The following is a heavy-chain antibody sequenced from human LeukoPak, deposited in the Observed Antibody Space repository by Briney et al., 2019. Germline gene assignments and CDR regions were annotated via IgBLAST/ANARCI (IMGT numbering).Heavy chain of an antibody. CDR1: GFTFSSYG. Sequence: SGGSLRLSCAASGFTFSSYGMHWVRQAPGKGLEWVAVISYDGSNKYYADSVKGRFTISRDNSKNTLYLQMNSLRAEDTAVYYCARDPPTGDSLDYWGQGTLVTVSS. V-gene: IGHV3-30*03. D-gene: IGHD2-21*02. J-gene: IGHJ4*02. CDR3: ARDPPTGDSLDY. CDR2: ISYDGSNK.